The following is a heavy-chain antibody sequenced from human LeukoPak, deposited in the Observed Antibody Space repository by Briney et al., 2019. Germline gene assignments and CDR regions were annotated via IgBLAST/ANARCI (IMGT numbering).Heavy chain of an antibody. CDR1: GGTFSSYA. CDR2: IIPILGIV. CDR3: ARVGASLVPGGYFDY. J-gene: IGHJ4*02. D-gene: IGHD6-13*01. Sequence: ASVKVSCKASGGTFSSYAISWVRQAPGQGLEWMGRIIPILGIVNYAQKLQGRVTITADKSTSTAYMELSSLRSEDTAVYYCARVGASLVPGGYFDYWGQGTLVTVSS. V-gene: IGHV1-69*04.